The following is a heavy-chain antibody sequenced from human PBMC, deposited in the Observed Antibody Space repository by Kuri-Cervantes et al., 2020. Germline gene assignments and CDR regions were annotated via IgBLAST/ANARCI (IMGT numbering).Heavy chain of an antibody. J-gene: IGHJ4*02. Sequence: ASVKVSCKASGGTYSSYAISWVRQAPGQGLEWMGWISAYNGNTNYAQKLQGRVTMTTDTSTSTAYMELSSLRSEDTAVYYCARGTVTATDYWGQGTLVTVSS. D-gene: IGHD4-17*01. CDR2: ISAYNGNT. V-gene: IGHV1-18*01. CDR3: ARGTVTATDY. CDR1: GGTYSSYA.